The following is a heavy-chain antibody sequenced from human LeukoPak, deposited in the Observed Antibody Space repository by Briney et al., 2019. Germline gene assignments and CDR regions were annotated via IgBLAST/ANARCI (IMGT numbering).Heavy chain of an antibody. CDR1: GGTFSSYA. CDR2: IIPIFGTA. J-gene: IGHJ3*02. CDR3: ARGYYDSSGYPPGDAFDI. Sequence: ASVTVSCKASGGTFSSYAISWVRQAPGQGLEWMGGIIPIFGTANYAQKFQGRVTITADESTSIAYMELSSLRSEDTAVYYCARGYYDSSGYPPGDAFDIWGQGTMVTVSS. V-gene: IGHV1-69*13. D-gene: IGHD3-22*01.